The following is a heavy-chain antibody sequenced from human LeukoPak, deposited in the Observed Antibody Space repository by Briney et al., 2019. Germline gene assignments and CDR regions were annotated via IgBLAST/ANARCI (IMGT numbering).Heavy chain of an antibody. CDR2: INHSGST. D-gene: IGHD2-2*01. V-gene: IGHV4-34*01. Sequence: PSETLSLTCAVYGGSFSGYYWSWIRQPPGKGLEWIGEINHSGSTNYNPSLKSRVTISVDTSKNQFSLKLSSVTAADTAVYYCARVPRGVPAATQFDPWGQGTLVTVSS. J-gene: IGHJ5*02. CDR3: ARVPRGVPAATQFDP. CDR1: GGSFSGYY.